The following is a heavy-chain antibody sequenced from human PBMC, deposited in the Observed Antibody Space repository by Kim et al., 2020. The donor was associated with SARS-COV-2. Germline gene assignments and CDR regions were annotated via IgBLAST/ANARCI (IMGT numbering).Heavy chain of an antibody. V-gene: IGHV1-69*13. Sequence: SVKVSCKASGGTFSNYVISWVRQAPGQGLEWMGGIIPIFGTANYAQKFQGRVTITADESTSTVYMELSSLRSEDTAVYYCARERKGSGRFGELSSGMDVWGQGTTVNDSS. D-gene: IGHD3-10*01. CDR2: IIPIFGTA. CDR1: GGTFSNYV. J-gene: IGHJ6*02. CDR3: ARERKGSGRFGELSSGMDV.